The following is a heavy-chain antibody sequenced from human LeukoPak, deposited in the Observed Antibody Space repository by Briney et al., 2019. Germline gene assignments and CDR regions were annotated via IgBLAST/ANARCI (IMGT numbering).Heavy chain of an antibody. V-gene: IGHV3-30*12. J-gene: IGHJ4*02. CDR1: RFTFSGYG. Sequence: PGGSLRLSCAASRFTFSGYGMHWVRQAPGKGLEWVAFILYDGSDKNFADSVKGRFTISRDNAKNSLYLQMNSLRAEDTAVYYCARSRGLYFDYWGQGTLVTVSS. CDR2: ILYDGSDK. D-gene: IGHD3-16*01. CDR3: ARSRGLYFDY.